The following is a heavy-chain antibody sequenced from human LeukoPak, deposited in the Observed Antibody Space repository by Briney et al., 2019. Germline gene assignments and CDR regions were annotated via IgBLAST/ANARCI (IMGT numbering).Heavy chain of an antibody. J-gene: IGHJ3*02. CDR3: AIAESVTAFDI. D-gene: IGHD2-8*01. CDR2: IYSSGSR. V-gene: IGHV4-4*09. Sequence: PSETLSLTCSVSDASISSYFWSWIRQPPGKGLEWIGHIYSSGSRYYNPSLKSRVTVSMEPSRNQFSLKLASVTAADTGMYYCAIAESVTAFDIWGQGTMVNVS. CDR1: DASISSYF.